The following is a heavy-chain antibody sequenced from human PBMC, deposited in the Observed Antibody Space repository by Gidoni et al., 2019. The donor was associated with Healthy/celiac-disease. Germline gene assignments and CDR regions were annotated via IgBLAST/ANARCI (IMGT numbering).Heavy chain of an antibody. D-gene: IGHD3-9*01. CDR1: GGPISSYY. Sequence: QVQLQESGPGLVKPSETLSLTCTVPGGPISSYYWSWIRQPPGKGLEWIGYIDYSGSTNYNPSLRSRVTISVDTSKNQFSLKLSSVTAADTAVYYCARHRDILTGYRDAFDIWGQGTMVTVSS. CDR2: IDYSGST. CDR3: ARHRDILTGYRDAFDI. J-gene: IGHJ3*02. V-gene: IGHV4-59*08.